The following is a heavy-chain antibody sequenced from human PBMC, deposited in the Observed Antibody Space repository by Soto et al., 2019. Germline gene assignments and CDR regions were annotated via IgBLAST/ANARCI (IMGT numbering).Heavy chain of an antibody. CDR3: AKEPVADVGGGY. D-gene: IGHD3-16*01. CDR2: ISYDGSNK. J-gene: IGHJ4*02. CDR1: GFTFSSYG. Sequence: QVQLVESGGGVVQPGRSLRLSCAASGFTFSSYGMHWVRQAPGKGLEWVAVISYDGSNKYYADSVKGRFTISRDNSKNTLYRQMSGLGAEDTAVYYCAKEPVADVGGGYWGPGTLVTVSS. V-gene: IGHV3-30*18.